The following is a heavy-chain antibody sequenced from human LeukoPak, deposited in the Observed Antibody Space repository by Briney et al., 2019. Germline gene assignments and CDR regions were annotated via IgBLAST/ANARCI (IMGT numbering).Heavy chain of an antibody. D-gene: IGHD3-10*01. CDR2: INSNSGGT. V-gene: IGHV1-2*06. CDR1: GYTFSDYS. CDR3: ARGGSGSCYLYYFDS. J-gene: IGHJ4*02. Sequence: ASVKVSCKASGYTFSDYSIHWVLQAPGHGLEWMGRINSNSGGTNYAQNFQGRVTMTRDTSISTAYMEVSGLTSDDTAVYYCARGGSGSCYLYYFDSWGQGTLVSVSS.